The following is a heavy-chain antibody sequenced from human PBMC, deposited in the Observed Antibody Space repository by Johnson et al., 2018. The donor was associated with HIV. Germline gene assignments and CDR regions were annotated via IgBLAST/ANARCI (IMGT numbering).Heavy chain of an antibody. CDR2: IYRGGST. CDR1: GFTVSSNY. D-gene: IGHD5-18*01. CDR3: ATQVDTVMRIGSNAFDI. V-gene: IGHV3-53*01. J-gene: IGHJ3*02. Sequence: VQLVESGGGLIQPGGSLRLSCAASGFTVSSNYMSWVRQAPGQGLEWVAVIYRGGSTYYADSVKGRFTISRDNSKNSLYLQMNSLRAEDTAVYYCATQVDTVMRIGSNAFDIWGQGTMVTVSS.